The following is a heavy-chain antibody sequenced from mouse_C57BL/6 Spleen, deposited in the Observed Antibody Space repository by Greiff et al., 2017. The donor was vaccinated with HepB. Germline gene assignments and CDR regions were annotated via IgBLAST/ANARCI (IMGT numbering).Heavy chain of an antibody. CDR1: GYTFTDYY. CDR2: INPYNGGT. CDR3: ASTDSSGYGAMDY. V-gene: IGHV1-19*01. D-gene: IGHD3-2*02. J-gene: IGHJ4*01. Sequence: EVQLQQSGPVLVKPGASVKMSCKASGYTFTDYYMNWVKQSHGKSLEWIGVINPYNGGTSYNQKFKGKATLTVDKSSSTAYMELNSLTSEDSAVYYCASTDSSGYGAMDYWGQGTSVTVSS.